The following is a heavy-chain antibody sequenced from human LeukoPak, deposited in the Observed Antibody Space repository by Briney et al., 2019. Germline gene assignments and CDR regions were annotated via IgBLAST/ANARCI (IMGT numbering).Heavy chain of an antibody. D-gene: IGHD3-10*01. CDR2: ISSSGSTI. CDR1: GFTFSSYE. Sequence: GGSLRLSCAASGFTFSSYEMNWVRQAPGKGLEWVSYISSSGSTIYYADSVKGRFTISRDNAKNSLYLQMNGLRAEDTAVYYCARGHWWFGGTPNYPYYFDYWGQGTLVTVSS. J-gene: IGHJ4*02. V-gene: IGHV3-48*03. CDR3: ARGHWWFGGTPNYPYYFDY.